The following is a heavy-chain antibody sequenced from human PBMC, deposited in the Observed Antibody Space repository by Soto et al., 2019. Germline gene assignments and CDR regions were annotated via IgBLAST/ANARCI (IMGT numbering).Heavy chain of an antibody. CDR2: IWYDGSNK. CDR3: ARGVKGTYCSGGSCYLFDP. Sequence: QVQLVESGGGVVQPGRSLRLSCAASGFTFSSYGMHWVRQAPGKGLEWVAVIWYDGSNKYYADSVKGRFTISRDNSKNXLYXQMNSLRAEDTAVYYCARGVKGTYCSGGSCYLFDPWGQGTLVTVSS. D-gene: IGHD2-15*01. CDR1: GFTFSSYG. J-gene: IGHJ5*02. V-gene: IGHV3-33*01.